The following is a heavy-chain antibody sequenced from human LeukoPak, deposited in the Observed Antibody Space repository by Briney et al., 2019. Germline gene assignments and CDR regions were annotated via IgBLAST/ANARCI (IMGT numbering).Heavy chain of an antibody. V-gene: IGHV4-59*08. CDR1: GGPISSYY. Sequence: SETLSLTCIVSGGPISSYYWSWIRQSPGKGLEWIGYIYTSGTRKYNPSFKSRVTMSMDTSKNQFSLKLNSMTAADTAVYYCARHPWKAACPGYWFDPWGQGSLVTVSS. CDR2: IYTSGTR. J-gene: IGHJ5*02. CDR3: ARHPWKAACPGYWFDP. D-gene: IGHD6-6*01.